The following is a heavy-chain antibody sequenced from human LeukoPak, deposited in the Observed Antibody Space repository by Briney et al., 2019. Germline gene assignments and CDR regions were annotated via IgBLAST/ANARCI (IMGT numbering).Heavy chain of an antibody. CDR1: GGSISSGGYY. J-gene: IGHJ3*02. V-gene: IGHV4-31*03. Sequence: SETLSLTCTVSGGSISSGGYYWSWIRQHPGKGLEWIGYIYYSGSTYYNPSLKSRVTISVDTSKNQFSLKPSTVTAADTAVYYCARDSRHCSGGSCPLDIWGQGTMVTVSS. D-gene: IGHD2-15*01. CDR2: IYYSGST. CDR3: ARDSRHCSGGSCPLDI.